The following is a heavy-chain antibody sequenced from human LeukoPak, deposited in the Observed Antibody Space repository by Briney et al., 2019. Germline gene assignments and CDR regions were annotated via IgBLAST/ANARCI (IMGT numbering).Heavy chain of an antibody. J-gene: IGHJ4*02. D-gene: IGHD3-10*01. CDR1: GFTFSSYA. Sequence: GGSLRLSCAASGFTFSSYAMHRVRQAPGKGLEWVSVIWYDGSNKYYADSVKGRFTISRDNSKNTLYLQMNSLRAEDTAVYYCAKDYYGPSGGIDYWGQGTLVTVSS. CDR2: IWYDGSNK. V-gene: IGHV3-33*06. CDR3: AKDYYGPSGGIDY.